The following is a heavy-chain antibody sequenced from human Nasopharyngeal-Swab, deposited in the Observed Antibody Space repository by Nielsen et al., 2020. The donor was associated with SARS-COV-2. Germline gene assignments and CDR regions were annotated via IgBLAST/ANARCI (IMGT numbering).Heavy chain of an antibody. CDR2: IVIGSDNT. CDR3: ASFIVEAHRETYYGGMDV. J-gene: IGHJ6*02. CDR1: AFTIISSA. D-gene: IGHD1-26*01. Sequence: SAKVFCKASAFTIISSAMQWVRHARGQRLEWIGWIVIGSDNTKYARKFQERVTITRDMSTSTAYMELSSLRSEDTAVYYCASFIVEAHRETYYGGMDVWGQGTTVTVSS. V-gene: IGHV1-58*02.